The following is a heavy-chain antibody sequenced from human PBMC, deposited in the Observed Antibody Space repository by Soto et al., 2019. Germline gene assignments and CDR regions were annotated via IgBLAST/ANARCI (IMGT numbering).Heavy chain of an antibody. CDR3: ARVRLADSHAFDI. D-gene: IGHD6-13*01. V-gene: IGHV1-2*04. Sequence: ASVKVSCKASGYTFTGYYMHWVRQAPGQGLEWMGWINPNSGGTNYAQKFQGWVTMTRDTSISTAYMELSRLRSDDTAVYYCARVRLADSHAFDIWGQGTMVTVS. J-gene: IGHJ3*02. CDR2: INPNSGGT. CDR1: GYTFTGYY.